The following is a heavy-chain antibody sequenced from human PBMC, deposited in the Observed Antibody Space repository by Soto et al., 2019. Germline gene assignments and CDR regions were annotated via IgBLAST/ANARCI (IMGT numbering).Heavy chain of an antibody. Sequence: LSLTCNVSGASLSGHYWSWIRQPPGKGLEWIGRIYATGSSDYNPSLKSRITISVDMSKKQFSLTLRSVTAADTAMYYCVRDGTKNLRDWFDPWGQGILVTVSS. CDR3: VRDGTKNLRDWFDP. CDR2: IYATGSS. J-gene: IGHJ5*02. V-gene: IGHV4-4*07. D-gene: IGHD1-1*01. CDR1: GASLSGHY.